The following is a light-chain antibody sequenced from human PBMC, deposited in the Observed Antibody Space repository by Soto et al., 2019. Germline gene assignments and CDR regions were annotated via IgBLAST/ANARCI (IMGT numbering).Light chain of an antibody. CDR2: DVS. Sequence: EILLTQSPGALAVSPGEVATLSCRASQSVRDNLAWYQQKPGQAPRLLIYDVSTRATGVPARFSGSGSGTEFTLTISSPQSEDFAVYYCQQYNNWPQTFGQGTKVDIK. V-gene: IGKV3-15*01. J-gene: IGKJ1*01. CDR3: QQYNNWPQT. CDR1: QSVRDN.